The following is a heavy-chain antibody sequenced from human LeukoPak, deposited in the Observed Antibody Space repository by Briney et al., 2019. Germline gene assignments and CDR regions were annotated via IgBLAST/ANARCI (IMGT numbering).Heavy chain of an antibody. V-gene: IGHV4-39*07. D-gene: IGHD2-2*01. CDR2: IYYSGST. CDR3: AREDTIVGIGWFFDY. J-gene: IGHJ4*02. Sequence: SETLSLTCTVSGGSISSSSYYWGWIRQPPGKGLEWIGSIYYSGSTYYNPSLKSRVTISVDTSKNQFSLKLSSVTAADTAVYYCAREDTIVGIGWFFDYWGQGTLVTVSS. CDR1: GGSISSSSYY.